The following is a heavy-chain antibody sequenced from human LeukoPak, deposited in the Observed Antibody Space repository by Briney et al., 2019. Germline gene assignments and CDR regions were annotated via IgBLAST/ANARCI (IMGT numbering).Heavy chain of an antibody. CDR1: GFIFSSYA. Sequence: GGSLRLSCGGSGFIFSSYAINWVRQTPGKGLEWLSAISNDGRHMYYTDSVKGRFTTSRDNSRNTVYLQMNGLRVEDTAVYYCATVMGSSPSTAYFAYWGQGTLVTVSS. D-gene: IGHD6-6*01. CDR3: ATVMGSSPSTAYFAY. J-gene: IGHJ4*02. V-gene: IGHV3-23*01. CDR2: ISNDGRHM.